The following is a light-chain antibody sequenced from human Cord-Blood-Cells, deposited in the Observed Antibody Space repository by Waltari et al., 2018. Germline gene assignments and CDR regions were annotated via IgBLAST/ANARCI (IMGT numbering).Light chain of an antibody. CDR2: EVS. CDR3: CSYAGSSTYV. V-gene: IGLV2-23*02. Sequence: QSALTQPASVSGSPGQSITISCTGTSSDVGRYNVVSWYQQHPGKAPKLMIYEVSKRPSGVSNRFSGSKSGNTASLTISGLHAEGEADYYCCSYAGSSTYVFGTVTKLTVL. J-gene: IGLJ1*01. CDR1: SSDVGRYNV.